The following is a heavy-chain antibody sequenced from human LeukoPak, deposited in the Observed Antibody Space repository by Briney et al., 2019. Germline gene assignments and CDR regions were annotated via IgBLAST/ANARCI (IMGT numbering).Heavy chain of an antibody. CDR3: ARDSYNYYGSGSSHFDL. D-gene: IGHD3-10*01. CDR2: IYASGST. V-gene: IGHV4-4*07. CDR1: GGSISSYY. J-gene: IGHJ2*01. Sequence: PSETLSLTCTVSGGSISSYYWSWIRQPAGKGLEWIGRIYASGSTNYNPSLKSRVTMSVDTSKNQFSLKLSSVTAADTAVYYCARDSYNYYGSGSSHFDLWGRGTLVTVSS.